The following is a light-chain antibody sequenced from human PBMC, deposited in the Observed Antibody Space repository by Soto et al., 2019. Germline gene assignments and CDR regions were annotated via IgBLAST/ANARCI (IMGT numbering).Light chain of an antibody. CDR1: QSISNH. Sequence: DIQMTQSPSSLSASVEDRVIITCRASQSISNHLNWYQQKPGKAPKLLIFDASTLHSGVPSRFSGSGSGTEFTLTISSLQPDDFATYYCQQYNSYWTFGQGTKVDIK. CDR2: DAS. CDR3: QQYNSYWT. J-gene: IGKJ1*01. V-gene: IGKV1-5*01.